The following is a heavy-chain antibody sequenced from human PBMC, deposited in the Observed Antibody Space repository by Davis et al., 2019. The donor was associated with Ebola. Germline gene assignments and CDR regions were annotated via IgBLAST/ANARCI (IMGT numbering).Heavy chain of an antibody. Sequence: MPSETLSLTCAVYGGSFSGYYWSWIRQPPGKGLEWIGEINHSGRTNYHPSLKSRVTISVDTSKNQFSLKLSSVTAADTAVYYCARMTGYYYDSSGYYRYDAFDIWGQGTMVTVSS. V-gene: IGHV4-34*01. D-gene: IGHD3-22*01. CDR2: INHSGRT. CDR3: ARMTGYYYDSSGYYRYDAFDI. CDR1: GGSFSGYY. J-gene: IGHJ3*02.